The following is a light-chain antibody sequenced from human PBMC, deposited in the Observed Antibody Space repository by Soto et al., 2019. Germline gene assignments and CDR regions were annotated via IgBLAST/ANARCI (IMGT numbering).Light chain of an antibody. Sequence: TQCPPKLYIKTAERATRSSRARQRVSSYLAWYQQQPGQAPRLLIYGVATRAAGVPARCSGSGSAREFTLTISSLLPSELVFYYYQQYSNRLLLTLGGGTKVHIK. CDR1: QRVSSY. CDR3: QQYSNRLLLT. J-gene: IGKJ4*01. CDR2: GVA. V-gene: IGKV3-15*01.